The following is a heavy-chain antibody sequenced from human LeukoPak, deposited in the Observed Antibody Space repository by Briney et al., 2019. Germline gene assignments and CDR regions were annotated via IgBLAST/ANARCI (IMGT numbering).Heavy chain of an antibody. CDR2: INPNSGGT. CDR3: ARDDYDYVWGSYRYYYFDY. J-gene: IGHJ4*02. D-gene: IGHD3-16*02. V-gene: IGHV1-2*02. CDR1: GYTFTGYY. Sequence: ASVKVSCRASGYTFTGYYMHWVQQAPGQGLEWMGWINPNSGGTNYAQKFQGRVTMTRDTSISTAYMELSRLRSDDTAVYYCARDDYDYVWGSYRYYYFDYWGQGTLVTVSS.